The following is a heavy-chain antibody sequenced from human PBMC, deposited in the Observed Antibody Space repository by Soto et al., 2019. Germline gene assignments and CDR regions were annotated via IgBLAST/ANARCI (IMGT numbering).Heavy chain of an antibody. CDR2: ISTYNGRK. J-gene: IGHJ6*03. D-gene: IGHD1-1*01. CDR1: GYSFTSYG. CDR3: GRCRTDRYDTDV. Sequence: ASVKVSCKASGYSFTSYGIAWVRQVPGQGPEWMGWISTYNGRKNYAQNVQGRVVMTTDISTNIVYLELRRLRPDDTAMYYCGRCRTDRYDTDVRGQGNPVTVSS. V-gene: IGHV1-18*01.